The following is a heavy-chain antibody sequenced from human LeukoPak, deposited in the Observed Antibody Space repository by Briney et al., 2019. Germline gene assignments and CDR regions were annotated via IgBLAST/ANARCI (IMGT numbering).Heavy chain of an antibody. CDR2: INHSGST. Sequence: SETLSLTCAVYGGSFSGYYWSWIRQPPGKGLEWIGEINHSGSTNYNPSLKSRVTISVDTSKNQFSLKLSSVTAADTAVYYCARGRASRGSGRPPLDYWGQGTLVTVSS. D-gene: IGHD3-10*01. CDR3: ARGRASRGSGRPPLDY. CDR1: GGSFSGYY. V-gene: IGHV4-34*01. J-gene: IGHJ4*02.